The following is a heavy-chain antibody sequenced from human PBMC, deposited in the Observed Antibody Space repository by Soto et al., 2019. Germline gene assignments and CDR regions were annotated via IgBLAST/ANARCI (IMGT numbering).Heavy chain of an antibody. Sequence: QVQLQVSGPGLVTPSETLSLTCTVSGGSFSPNYWSWIRQPPGKGLEWVGYIYYDGTARHNPSLKRRVTISLETSRSQFSLRLASVTAADTAVYYCARLGKDYQSLDPWGPGTLVTVSS. CDR1: GGSFSPNY. D-gene: IGHD2-2*01. J-gene: IGHJ5*02. CDR2: IYYDGTA. V-gene: IGHV4-59*08. CDR3: ARLGKDYQSLDP.